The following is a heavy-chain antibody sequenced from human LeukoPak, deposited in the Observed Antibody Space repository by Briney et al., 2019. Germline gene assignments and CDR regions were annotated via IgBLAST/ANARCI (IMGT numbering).Heavy chain of an antibody. CDR3: ASVAEVVTAIPMRAFDS. CDR1: AGSFSGYY. V-gene: IGHV4-34*01. CDR2: ITHSGST. J-gene: IGHJ4*02. D-gene: IGHD2-21*02. Sequence: PSETLSLTCAVYAGSFSGYYRTWIRQSPGKGLEWIGKITHSGSTKYNPSLKSRVTISIDTSNNQFSLKVSSATAADTAVYYCASVAEVVTAIPMRAFDSWGQGTLVTVSS.